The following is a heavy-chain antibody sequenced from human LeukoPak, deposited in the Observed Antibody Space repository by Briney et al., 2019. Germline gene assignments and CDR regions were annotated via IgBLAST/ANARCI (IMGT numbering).Heavy chain of an antibody. V-gene: IGHV3-69-1*01. J-gene: IGHJ5*02. CDR3: ARVGFDP. CDR2: ISSSGTI. CDR1: GFTFSEYD. Sequence: GGSLRLSCAASGFTFSEYDMHWVRQAPGKGLEWLSYISSSGTIYDADSVEGRFTISRDNAKNSLFLQMNNLRVEDTAVYYCARVGFDPWGQGTLVTVSS.